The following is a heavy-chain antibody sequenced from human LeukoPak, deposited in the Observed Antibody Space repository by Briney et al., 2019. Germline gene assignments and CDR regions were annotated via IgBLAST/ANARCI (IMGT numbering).Heavy chain of an antibody. J-gene: IGHJ4*02. CDR3: ARVLYVWGSRIVIPFRY. CDR2: MNPNSGNT. V-gene: IGHV1-8*03. D-gene: IGHD3-16*02. CDR1: GYTFTSYD. Sequence: EASVKVSCKASGYTFTSYDINWVRQATGQGLEWMGWMNPNSGNTGYAQKFQGRVTITRNTSISTAYMELSSLRSEDTAVYYCARVLYVWGSRIVIPFRYWGQGILVTVSS.